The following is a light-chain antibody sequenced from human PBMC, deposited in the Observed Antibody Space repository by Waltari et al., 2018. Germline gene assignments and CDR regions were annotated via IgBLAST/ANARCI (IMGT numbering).Light chain of an antibody. V-gene: IGKV4-1*01. J-gene: IGKJ1*01. CDR2: WAS. Sequence: DIVMTQSPDSLAVSLGERATINCKSSQSVLYRSNNYNYLAWYQQQPGQRPKLLIYWASTRESGVPDRFSGSGSGTDFTLTISSLQAEDVAVYYCQQYYSVPPTFGQGTKVEIK. CDR1: QSVLYRSNNYNY. CDR3: QQYYSVPPT.